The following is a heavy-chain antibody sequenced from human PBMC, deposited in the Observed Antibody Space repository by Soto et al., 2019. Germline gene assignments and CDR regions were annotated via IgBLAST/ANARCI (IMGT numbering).Heavy chain of an antibody. CDR3: AKTPRQWLVYFDY. J-gene: IGHJ4*02. CDR1: GFTFSNYA. Sequence: GGSLRLSCAASGFTFSNYAVSWVRQAPGKGLEWVSAISGSGGTTYYADSVKGRFTISRDNSKDTLHLQMNSLRAEDTAIYYCAKTPRQWLVYFDYWGQGALVTVSS. CDR2: ISGSGGTT. V-gene: IGHV3-23*01. D-gene: IGHD6-19*01.